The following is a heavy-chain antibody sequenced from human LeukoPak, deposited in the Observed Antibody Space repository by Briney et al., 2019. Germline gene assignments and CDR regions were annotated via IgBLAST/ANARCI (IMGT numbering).Heavy chain of an antibody. CDR2: IYYSGST. Sequence: PSETLSLTCTVSGGSIRSYYWSWIRQPPGKGLEWIGYIYYSGSTNYNPSLKSRVTISVDTSKNQFSLKLSSVTAADTAVYYCATSGGSTWGQGTLVTVSS. J-gene: IGHJ5*02. V-gene: IGHV4-59*01. CDR1: GGSIRSYY. CDR3: ATSGGST. D-gene: IGHD1-26*01.